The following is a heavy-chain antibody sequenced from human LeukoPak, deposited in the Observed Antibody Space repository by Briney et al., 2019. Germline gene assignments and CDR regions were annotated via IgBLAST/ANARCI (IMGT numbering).Heavy chain of an antibody. D-gene: IGHD5-18*01. Sequence: SETLSLTCAVYGGSFSGYYWSWIRQPPGKGLVWIGEINHSGSTNYNPSLKSRVTISVDTSKNQFSLKLSSVTAADTAVYYCARGGYSYGDPPNDAFDSWGQGTMVTVSS. CDR2: INHSGST. V-gene: IGHV4-34*01. J-gene: IGHJ3*02. CDR1: GGSFSGYY. CDR3: ARGGYSYGDPPNDAFDS.